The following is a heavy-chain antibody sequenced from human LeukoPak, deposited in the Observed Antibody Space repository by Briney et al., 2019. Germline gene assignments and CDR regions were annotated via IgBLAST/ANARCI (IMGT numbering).Heavy chain of an antibody. Sequence: GGSLRFSCAASGFTVSSNYMSWVRQAPGKGLEWASVIYSGGSTYYADSVKGRFTISRDSSKNTLHLQMNSLRAEDTAVYYCARGLVATLWGQGTLVTVSS. D-gene: IGHD5-12*01. CDR3: ARGLVATL. CDR1: GFTVSSNY. V-gene: IGHV3-53*01. CDR2: IYSGGST. J-gene: IGHJ4*02.